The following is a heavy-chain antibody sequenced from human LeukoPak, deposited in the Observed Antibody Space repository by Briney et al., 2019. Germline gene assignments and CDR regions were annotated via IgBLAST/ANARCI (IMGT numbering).Heavy chain of an antibody. D-gene: IGHD6-19*01. CDR3: ARDEAVGTGAGKQWLIIDY. CDR2: IIPIFGTA. J-gene: IGHJ4*02. V-gene: IGHV1-69*05. CDR1: GGTFSSYA. Sequence: SVKVSCKASGGTFSSYAISWVRQAPGQGLEWMGRIIPIFGTANYAQKFQGRVTITTDESTSTAYMELSNLRSEDTAVYYCARDEAVGTGAGKQWLIIDYWGQGTLVTVSS.